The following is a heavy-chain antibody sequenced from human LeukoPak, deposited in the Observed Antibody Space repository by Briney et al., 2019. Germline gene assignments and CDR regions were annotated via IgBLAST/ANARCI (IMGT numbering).Heavy chain of an antibody. D-gene: IGHD1-26*01. Sequence: GGSLRLSCAASGFTFSTYWMYWVRQAPGKGLVRVSRINTDGRNTGYADSVKGRFTISRDNAKNTLYLQMTILTAEDTAVYYCARVGKSGSYYYFDYWGQGTLVTVSS. CDR2: INTDGRNT. CDR3: ARVGKSGSYYYFDY. CDR1: GFTFSTYW. V-gene: IGHV3-74*01. J-gene: IGHJ4*02.